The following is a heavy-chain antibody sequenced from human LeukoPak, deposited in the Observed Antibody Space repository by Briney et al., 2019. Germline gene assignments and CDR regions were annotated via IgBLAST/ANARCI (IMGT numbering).Heavy chain of an antibody. J-gene: IGHJ3*02. D-gene: IGHD6-19*01. Sequence: GGSLRLSCAASGFTFSSYEMNWVRQAPGKGLEWVSYISSSGSTIYYADSVKGRFTISRDNAKNSLYLQMNSLRAEDTAVYYCARGGKAVAVAFDIWGQGTMVTVSS. V-gene: IGHV3-48*03. CDR2: ISSSGSTI. CDR3: ARGGKAVAVAFDI. CDR1: GFTFSSYE.